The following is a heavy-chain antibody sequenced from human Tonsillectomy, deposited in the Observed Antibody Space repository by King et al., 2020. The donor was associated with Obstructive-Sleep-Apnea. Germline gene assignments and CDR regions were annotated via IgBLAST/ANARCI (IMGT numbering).Heavy chain of an antibody. CDR3: ARGATYYYDISGYLLHWYFDL. CDR2: IYYSGST. Sequence: LQLQESGPGLVKPSETLSLTCTVSGGSIISSSYYWGWIRQPPGKGLEWIGSIYYSGSTYYIPSLKSRVTISVDTSKNQFSLKLTSVTAADTAVYYCARGATYYYDISGYLLHWYFDLGGRGTLGTVSS. J-gene: IGHJ2*01. V-gene: IGHV4-39*07. CDR1: GGSIISSSYY. D-gene: IGHD3-22*01.